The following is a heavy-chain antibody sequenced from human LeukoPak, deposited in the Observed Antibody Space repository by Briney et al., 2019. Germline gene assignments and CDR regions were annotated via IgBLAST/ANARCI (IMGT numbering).Heavy chain of an antibody. CDR3: ARGTRYCSSTSCYRANWYFDL. Sequence: TLSLTCTVSGGSISSGGYYWSWIRQHPGKGLEWIGYIYYSGSTYYNPSLKSRVTISVHTSKNQFSLKLSSVTAADTAVYYCARGTRYCSSTSCYRANWYFDLWGRGTLVTVSS. J-gene: IGHJ2*01. D-gene: IGHD2-2*01. CDR2: IYYSGST. CDR1: GGSISSGGYY. V-gene: IGHV4-31*03.